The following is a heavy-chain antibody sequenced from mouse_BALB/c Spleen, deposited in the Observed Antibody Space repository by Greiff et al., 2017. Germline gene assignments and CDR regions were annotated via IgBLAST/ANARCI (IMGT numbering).Heavy chain of an antibody. CDR2: IWTGGGT. D-gene: IGHD2-1*01. CDR3: VREGYGNYAWFAY. V-gene: IGHV2-9-2*01. CDR1: GFSLTSYD. J-gene: IGHJ3*01. Sequence: QVQLKESGPGLVAPSQSLSITCTVSGFSLTSYDISWIRQPPGKGLEWLGVIWTGGGTNYNSAFMSRLSISKDNSKSQVFLKMNSLQTDDTAIYYCVREGYGNYAWFAYWGQGTLVTVSA.